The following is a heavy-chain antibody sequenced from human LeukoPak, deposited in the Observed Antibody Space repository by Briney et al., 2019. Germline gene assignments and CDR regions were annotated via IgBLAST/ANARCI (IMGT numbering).Heavy chain of an antibody. CDR2: IISILGIA. D-gene: IGHD6-19*01. J-gene: IGHJ4*02. V-gene: IGHV1-69*04. CDR3: AREAPSGIAVAGFDY. Sequence: ASVKVSCKASGGTFSSYAISWVRQAPGQGLEWMGRIISILGIANYAQKFQGRVTITADKSTSTAYMELSSLRSEDTAVYYCAREAPSGIAVAGFDYWGQGTLVTVSS. CDR1: GGTFSSYA.